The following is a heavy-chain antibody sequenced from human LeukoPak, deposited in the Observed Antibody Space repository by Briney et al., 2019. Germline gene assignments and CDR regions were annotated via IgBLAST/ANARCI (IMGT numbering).Heavy chain of an antibody. Sequence: GSLRLSCAASGFTFSNAWMSWVRQAPGKGLEWVGRIKSKTDGGTTDYAAPVKGGFTISRDDSKNTLYLQMNSLKTEDTAVYYCTTGPPDDYVWGSAFDYWGQGTLVTVSS. CDR1: GFTFSNAW. CDR2: IKSKTDGGTT. CDR3: TTGPPDDYVWGSAFDY. J-gene: IGHJ4*02. D-gene: IGHD3-16*01. V-gene: IGHV3-15*01.